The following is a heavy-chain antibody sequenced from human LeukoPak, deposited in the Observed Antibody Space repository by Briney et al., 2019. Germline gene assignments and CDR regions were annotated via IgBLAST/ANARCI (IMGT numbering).Heavy chain of an antibody. CDR1: GASINSHF. CDR2: IYISGST. J-gene: IGHJ4*02. D-gene: IGHD3-9*01. V-gene: IGHV4-4*07. CDR3: ARHVWLQPFDY. Sequence: PSETLSLTCTVSGASINSHFWSWIRQPAGKGLEWIGRIYISGSTNYNSSLQSRLTMSVDTSKNQFSLKLTSVTAADTAVYYCARHVWLQPFDYWGQGTLVTVSS.